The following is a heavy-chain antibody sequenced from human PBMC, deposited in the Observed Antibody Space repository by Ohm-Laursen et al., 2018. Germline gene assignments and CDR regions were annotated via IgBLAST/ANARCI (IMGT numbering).Heavy chain of an antibody. CDR1: DASIDSAK. V-gene: IGHV4-4*07. D-gene: IGHD6-19*01. Sequence: TLSLTCVVSDASIDSAKWSWVRQSAGKQLEWIGRVSQIGTPSYNPSFGSRVIISVESSKNRVSLVLGAVTAADTAVYYCARGRSSGWNDYYYYYGMDVWGQGTTVTVSS. CDR3: ARGRSSGWNDYYYYYGMDV. J-gene: IGHJ6*02. CDR2: VSQIGTP.